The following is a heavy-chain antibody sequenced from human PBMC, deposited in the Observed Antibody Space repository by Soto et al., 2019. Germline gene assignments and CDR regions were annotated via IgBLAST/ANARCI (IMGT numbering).Heavy chain of an antibody. D-gene: IGHD3-3*01. V-gene: IGHV1-46*01. J-gene: IGHJ6*02. CDR1: CHTLPNYY. CDR2: INPSGGST. CDR3: ARDAWFGVVISIRSRGMDS. Sequence: KGTCHTLPNYYMHRVRQAPGQGLEWMGIINPSGGSTSYAQKFQGRVTMTRDTSTSTVYMELSSLRSEDTAVYYCARDAWFGVVISIRSRGMDSWGQGTTVTVS.